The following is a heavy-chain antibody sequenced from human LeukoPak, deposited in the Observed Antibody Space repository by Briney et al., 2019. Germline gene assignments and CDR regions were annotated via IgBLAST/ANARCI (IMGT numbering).Heavy chain of an antibody. CDR3: ARDGDILTGYFRY. J-gene: IGHJ4*02. CDR1: GYSISSGYF. V-gene: IGHV4-38-2*02. Sequence: PSETLSLTCNVSGYSISSGYFWGWVRQPPGKGLEWIGSIYQRATVHYNPSLKSRVTISLDTSKNQFSLNLRSMKASDTAVYYCARDGDILTGYFRYWGQGTLVTVSS. D-gene: IGHD3-9*01. CDR2: IYQRATV.